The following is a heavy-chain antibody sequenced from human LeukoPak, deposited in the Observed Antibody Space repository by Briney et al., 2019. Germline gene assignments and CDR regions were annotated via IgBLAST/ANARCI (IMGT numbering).Heavy chain of an antibody. CDR2: ISGYNGNT. D-gene: IGHD3-22*01. J-gene: IGHJ4*02. CDR1: GYTFTIYG. V-gene: IGHV1-18*01. CDR3: ARVYCSSGYCDPFDY. Sequence: ASVKVSCKASGYTFTIYGISWVRQAPGQGLEWMGWISGYNGNTHYAQKFQGRVTMTTDTSTSTAYMEVSSLRSEDTAVYYCARVYCSSGYCDPFDYWGQGTLVTVSS.